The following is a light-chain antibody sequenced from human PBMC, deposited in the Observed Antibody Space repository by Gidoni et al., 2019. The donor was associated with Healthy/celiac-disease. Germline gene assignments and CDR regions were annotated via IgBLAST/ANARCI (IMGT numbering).Light chain of an antibody. Sequence: IQLTQSPSFLSASVGDRVTITCRASQGISSYLAWYQQKPGKAPKLLIYAASTLQSGVPSRFSGSGSGTDFTLTISRLQPEDFATYYCQQLNSYLFTFGPGTKVDIK. J-gene: IGKJ3*01. CDR2: AAS. CDR3: QQLNSYLFT. CDR1: QGISSY. V-gene: IGKV1-9*01.